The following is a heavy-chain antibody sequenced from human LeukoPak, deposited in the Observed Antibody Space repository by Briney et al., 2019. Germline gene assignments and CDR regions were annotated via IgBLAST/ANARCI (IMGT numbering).Heavy chain of an antibody. CDR2: IFYTGNS. CDR3: VRRGTGITAVADL. D-gene: IGHD6-13*01. Sequence: SETLSLTCTVSGGSISSDSYYWGWIRQPPGKGLQWIGSIFYTGNSYHNPSLTSRVTISVDTSKNQFSLKLSSVTAADTAVYYCVRRGTGITAVADLWGQGALVTVSS. CDR1: GGSISSDSYY. V-gene: IGHV4-39*07. J-gene: IGHJ5*02.